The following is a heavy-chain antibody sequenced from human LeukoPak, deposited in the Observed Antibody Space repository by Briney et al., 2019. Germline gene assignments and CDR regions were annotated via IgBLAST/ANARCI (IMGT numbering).Heavy chain of an antibody. V-gene: IGHV1-8*01. CDR2: MSPNSGDT. CDR1: GYTFTSYD. J-gene: IGHJ4*02. D-gene: IGHD6-19*01. CDR3: ARGPRGSGWYGDS. Sequence: ASVEVSCKASGYTFTSYDFNWVRQATGQRPEWMGWMSPNSGDTGYAQKFQDRVTMTRNTSISTAYMELSSLRSDDTAVYYCARGPRGSGWYGDSWGQGTLVTVSS.